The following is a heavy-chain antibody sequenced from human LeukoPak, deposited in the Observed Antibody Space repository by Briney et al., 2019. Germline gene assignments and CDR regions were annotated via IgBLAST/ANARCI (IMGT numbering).Heavy chain of an antibody. CDR2: INHSGST. CDR1: GGSFSGYY. CDR3: ARSVGGPGDY. V-gene: IGHV4-34*01. Sequence: SETLSLTCAVYGGSFSGYYWSWIRQPPGKGLEWIGEINHSGSTNYNPSLKSRVTISVDTSKNQFSLKLSSVTAADTAVYYCARSVGGPGDYWGQGTLVTVSS. D-gene: IGHD2-15*01. J-gene: IGHJ4*02.